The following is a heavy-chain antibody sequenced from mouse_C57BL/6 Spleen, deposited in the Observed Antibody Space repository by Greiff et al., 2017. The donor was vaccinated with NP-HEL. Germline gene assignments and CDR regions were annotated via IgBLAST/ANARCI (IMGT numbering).Heavy chain of an antibody. CDR3: ARDYYGSSPYAMDY. CDR2: ISYDGSN. CDR1: GYSITSGYY. V-gene: IGHV3-6*01. Sequence: EVQLQQSGPGLVKPSQSLSLTCSVTGYSITSGYYWNWIRQFPGNKLEWMGYISYDGSNNYNPSLKNRISITRDTSKNQFFLKLNSVTTEDTATYYCARDYYGSSPYAMDYWGQGTSDTVSS. J-gene: IGHJ4*01. D-gene: IGHD1-1*01.